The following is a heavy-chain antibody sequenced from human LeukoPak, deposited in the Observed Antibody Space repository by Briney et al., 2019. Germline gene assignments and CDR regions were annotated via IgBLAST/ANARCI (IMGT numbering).Heavy chain of an antibody. V-gene: IGHV3-48*04. D-gene: IGHD6-13*01. CDR2: ISSSSSTI. CDR3: ARAKGSWEALYYFDY. CDR1: GFTFSSYA. Sequence: GGSLRLSCAASGFTFSSYAMHWVRQAPGKGLEWVSYISSSSSTIYYADSVKGRFTISRDNAKNSLYLQMNSLRAEDTAVYYCARAKGSWEALYYFDYWGQGTLVTVSS. J-gene: IGHJ4*02.